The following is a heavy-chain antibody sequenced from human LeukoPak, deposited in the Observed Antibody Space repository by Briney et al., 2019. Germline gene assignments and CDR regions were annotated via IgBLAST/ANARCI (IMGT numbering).Heavy chain of an antibody. CDR1: SGSIRNSNYY. CDR3: ARHVVGAAAGRLAYYYMDA. Sequence: SETLSLTCTVSSGSIRNSNYYWGWIRQPPGKGLEWIGSIFYDGSSDYNPSLKSRVTISVDTSKNQFSLKLSSVTAADTAVYYCARHVVGAAAGRLAYYYMDAWGKGTTVTISS. D-gene: IGHD6-13*01. J-gene: IGHJ6*03. V-gene: IGHV4-39*01. CDR2: IFYDGSS.